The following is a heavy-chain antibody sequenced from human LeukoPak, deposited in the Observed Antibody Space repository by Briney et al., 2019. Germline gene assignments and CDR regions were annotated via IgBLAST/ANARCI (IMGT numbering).Heavy chain of an antibody. Sequence: GGSLRLSCAASGFTLSTYAMSWVRQAPGKGLEWVSAISGSGGSTYYADSVKGRFTISRDNSKNTLYLQMNSLRAEDTAVYYCAKDRRGSGSYYGGNYFDYWGQGTLVTVSS. CDR1: GFTLSTYA. D-gene: IGHD3-10*01. CDR2: ISGSGGST. V-gene: IGHV3-23*01. J-gene: IGHJ4*02. CDR3: AKDRRGSGSYYGGNYFDY.